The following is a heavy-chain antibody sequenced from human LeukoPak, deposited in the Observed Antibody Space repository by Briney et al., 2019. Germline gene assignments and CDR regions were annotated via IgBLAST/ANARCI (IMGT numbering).Heavy chain of an antibody. V-gene: IGHV4-59*01. D-gene: IGHD4-17*01. CDR2: IYYRGST. Sequence: SETLSLTCTVSGGSINNYNWSWIRQPPGKGLEWTGYIYYRGSTNYNPSLKSRVTLSVDTSKNQFSLKLNSVTAADTAVYYCARGGDYGDLRYFDYWGQGTLVTVSS. CDR3: ARGGDYGDLRYFDY. CDR1: GGSINNYN. J-gene: IGHJ4*02.